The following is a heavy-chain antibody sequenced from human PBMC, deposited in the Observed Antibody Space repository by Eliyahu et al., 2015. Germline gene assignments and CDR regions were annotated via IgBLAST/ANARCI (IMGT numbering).Heavy chain of an antibody. CDR3: AKHGDGYYYNGVDV. Sequence: EVQLLESGARLVQPXGSLRLSXXASGFTFTNXALGXVRQAPGXGLEWXSAISGTGASTYYADSVKGRFTISRDNSRNTVYLLMNTLRAEDTAVYYCAKHGDGYYYNGVDVWGQGTTVTVSS. CDR1: GFTFTNXA. D-gene: IGHD5-24*01. J-gene: IGHJ6*02. CDR2: ISGTGAST. V-gene: IGHV3-23*01.